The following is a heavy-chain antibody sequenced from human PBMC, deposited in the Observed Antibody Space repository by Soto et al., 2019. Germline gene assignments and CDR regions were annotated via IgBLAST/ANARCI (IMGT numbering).Heavy chain of an antibody. CDR3: AKCAGSGWYPDY. Sequence: EVQLLESAGGLVQPGGSLSLSCAASGFTFSSYAMRWVRQAPGKGLEWVSAISGSGANTYYADSVKGRFTISRDNSKNTLFLQLNSLRGEDTAVYYCAKCAGSGWYPDYWGQGTLVTVSS. CDR2: ISGSGANT. J-gene: IGHJ4*02. V-gene: IGHV3-23*01. CDR1: GFTFSSYA. D-gene: IGHD6-19*01.